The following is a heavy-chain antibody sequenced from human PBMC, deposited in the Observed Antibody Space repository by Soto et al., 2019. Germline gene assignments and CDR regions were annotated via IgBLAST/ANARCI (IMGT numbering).Heavy chain of an antibody. CDR2: ISKSDYT. V-gene: IGHV3-21*01. Sequence: GGSLRLACTVSGFAFNNYGINWVRQAPGKGLEWVSSISKSDYTYYSDSVKGRFTISRDNAKNSVSLQMNTLRVEDTAVYYCAREDSIIIPAVSDFWGQGTLVTVSS. D-gene: IGHD2-2*01. J-gene: IGHJ4*02. CDR1: GFAFNNYG. CDR3: AREDSIIIPAVSDF.